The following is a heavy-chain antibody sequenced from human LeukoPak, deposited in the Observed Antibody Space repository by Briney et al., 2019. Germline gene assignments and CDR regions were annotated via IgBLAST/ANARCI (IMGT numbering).Heavy chain of an antibody. V-gene: IGHV3-30*02. CDR2: IRYDGSNK. J-gene: IGHJ3*02. CDR1: GFTFSSYG. D-gene: IGHD3-16*01. Sequence: GGSPRLSCAASGFTFSSYGMHWVRQAPGKGLEWVAFIRYDGSNKYYADSVKGRFTISRDNAKNSVYLQMDSLRAEDTAVYYCARGRAIDIWGRGTMVTVSS. CDR3: ARGRAIDI.